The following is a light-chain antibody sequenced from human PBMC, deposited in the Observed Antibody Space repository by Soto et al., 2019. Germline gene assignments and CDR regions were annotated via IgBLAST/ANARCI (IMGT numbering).Light chain of an antibody. CDR2: AAS. Sequence: DIQMTQSPSSLSASVGDRVTITCRASQTINNYLNWYQQKPGKAPKLLIYAASSLQSGVPSRFSGSGSGTDFTLTISSLQPEDFATDYCQESYSTLSITFGQGTRLEIK. J-gene: IGKJ5*01. CDR3: QESYSTLSIT. V-gene: IGKV1-39*01. CDR1: QTINNY.